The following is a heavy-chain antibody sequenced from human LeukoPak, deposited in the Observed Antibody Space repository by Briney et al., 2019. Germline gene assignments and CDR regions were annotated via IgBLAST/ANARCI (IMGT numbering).Heavy chain of an antibody. CDR1: GDSINDYY. Sequence: SETLSLTCTVSGDSINDYYWSWIRQPPGERPEWIGYVYFSGSTNYNPSLKSRVTISVDRSKNQFSLKLTSVTAADTATYYCVRASVDSGGAFDVWGQGTVVTVSS. CDR3: VRASVDSGGAFDV. J-gene: IGHJ3*01. CDR2: VYFSGST. V-gene: IGHV4-59*01. D-gene: IGHD2-15*01.